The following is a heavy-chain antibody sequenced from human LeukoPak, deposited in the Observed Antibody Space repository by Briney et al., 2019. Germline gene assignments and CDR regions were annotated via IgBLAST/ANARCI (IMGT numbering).Heavy chain of an antibody. Sequence: GGSQRLSCAASGFTFSSYWMNWARQAPGKGLEWVASINHNGNVNYYVDSVKGRFTISRDNAKDSLYLQMSNLRAEDTAVYFCARGGGLDVWGQGATVTVSS. D-gene: IGHD3-16*01. CDR2: INHNGNVN. J-gene: IGHJ6*02. V-gene: IGHV3-7*03. CDR1: GFTFSSYW. CDR3: ARGGGLDV.